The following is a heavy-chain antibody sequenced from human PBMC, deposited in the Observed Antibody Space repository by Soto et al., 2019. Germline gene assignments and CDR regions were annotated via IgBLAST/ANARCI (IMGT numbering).Heavy chain of an antibody. V-gene: IGHV1-69*13. CDR3: ARVVCTQNDYGGNSEVCAFDI. J-gene: IGHJ3*02. CDR2: IIPIFGTA. D-gene: IGHD4-17*01. CDR1: GGTFSSYA. Sequence: SVKVSCKASGGTFSSYAISWVRQAPGQGLEWMGGIIPIFGTANYAQKFQGRVTITADESTSTAYMELSSLRSEDTAVYYCARVVCTQNDYGGNSEVCAFDIWGQGTMVTVS.